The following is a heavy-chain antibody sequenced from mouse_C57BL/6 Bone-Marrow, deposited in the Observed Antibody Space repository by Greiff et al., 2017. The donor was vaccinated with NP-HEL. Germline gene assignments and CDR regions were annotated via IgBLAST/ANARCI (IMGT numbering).Heavy chain of an antibody. V-gene: IGHV5-4*03. CDR3: ARPDIAWGFAY. CDR2: ISDGGSYT. Sequence: EVKLEESGGGLVKPGGSLKLSCAASGFTFSSYAMSWVRQTPEKRLEWVATISDGGSYTYYPDNVKGRFTISRDNAKNNLYLQMSHLKSEDTAMYYCARPDIAWGFAYWGQGTLVTVSA. J-gene: IGHJ3*01. CDR1: GFTFSSYA. D-gene: IGHD1-3*01.